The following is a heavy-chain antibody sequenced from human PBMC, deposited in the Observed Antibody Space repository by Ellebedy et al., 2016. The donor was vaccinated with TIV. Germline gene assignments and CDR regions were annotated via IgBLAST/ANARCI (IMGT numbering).Heavy chain of an antibody. CDR2: ISQSDTT. Sequence: GESLKISCAASGFTFNSYSMNWVRQAPGKGLEWISYISQSDTTYYADSVRGRFTISRDNAKKSVYLQMNSLRVEDTAVYYCARDAMIWIFDSWGQGTLVTVSS. J-gene: IGHJ4*02. D-gene: IGHD3-22*01. CDR3: ARDAMIWIFDS. CDR1: GFTFNSYS. V-gene: IGHV3-48*01.